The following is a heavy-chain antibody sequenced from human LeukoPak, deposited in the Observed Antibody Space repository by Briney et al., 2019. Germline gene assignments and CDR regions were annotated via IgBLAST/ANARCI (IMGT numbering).Heavy chain of an antibody. J-gene: IGHJ4*02. D-gene: IGHD3-16*02. V-gene: IGHV1-18*01. CDR1: GYTFTSYG. CDR2: ISAYNGNT. Sequence: GASVKVSCKASGYTFTSYGISWVRQAPGQGLEWMGWISAYNGNTNYAQKFQGRITMTTDTSTTTAYMELRSLRSDDTAVYYCARGLVTFGGVIVSGYWGQGTLVTDSS. CDR3: ARGLVTFGGVIVSGY.